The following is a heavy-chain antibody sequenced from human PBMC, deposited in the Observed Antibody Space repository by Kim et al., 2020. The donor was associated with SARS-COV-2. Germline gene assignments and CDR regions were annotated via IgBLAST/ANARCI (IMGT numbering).Heavy chain of an antibody. D-gene: IGHD2-21*02. CDR2: IKSKADGGTT. V-gene: IGHV3-15*01. CDR3: TTFPVRGLSAFDI. CDR1: RFTFSNAW. J-gene: IGHJ3*02. Sequence: GGSLRLSCAGSRFTFSNAWMSWVRLAPGKGLEWVGHIKSKADGGTTDYAAPVKGRFTISRDDSKRTLYLQMSSLQTEDTGVYYSTTFPVRGLSAFDIWGQGTKVTVSS.